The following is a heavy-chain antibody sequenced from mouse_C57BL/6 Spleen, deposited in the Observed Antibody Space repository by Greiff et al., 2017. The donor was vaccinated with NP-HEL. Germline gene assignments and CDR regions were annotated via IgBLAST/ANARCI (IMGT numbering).Heavy chain of an antibody. V-gene: IGHV1-50*01. Sequence: QVQLQQPGAELVKPGASVKLSCKASGYTFTSYWMQWVKQRPGQGLEWIGEIDPSDSYTNYNQKFKGKATLTVDTPSSTAYMQLSSLTSEDSAVYYCARSLRYFDVWGTGTTVTVSS. CDR1: GYTFTSYW. CDR3: ARSLRYFDV. J-gene: IGHJ1*03. CDR2: IDPSDSYT.